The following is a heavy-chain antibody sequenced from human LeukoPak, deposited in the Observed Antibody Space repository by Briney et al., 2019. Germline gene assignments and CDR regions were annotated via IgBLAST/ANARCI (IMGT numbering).Heavy chain of an antibody. Sequence: AGGSLRLSCAASGFTFSSYGMTWVRQAPGKGLEWVSVISGSGGSTYYGDSVKGRFTISRDNSKSTLYLQMNSLRAEDTAVYYCANDSRNCSTTSCPPRPVDYWGQGTLVTVSS. CDR1: GFTFSSYG. CDR3: ANDSRNCSTTSCPPRPVDY. J-gene: IGHJ4*02. D-gene: IGHD2-2*01. V-gene: IGHV3-23*01. CDR2: ISGSGGST.